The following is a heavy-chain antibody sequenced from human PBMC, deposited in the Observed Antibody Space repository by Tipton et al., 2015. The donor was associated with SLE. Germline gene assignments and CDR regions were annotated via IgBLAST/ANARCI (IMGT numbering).Heavy chain of an antibody. J-gene: IGHJ3*02. CDR3: ARDRYYYDTSGYYDAFDI. CDR2: IYSGGST. Sequence: SLRLSCAASGFTVSSNYMSWVRQAPGKGLEWVSVIYSGGSTYYADSVKGRFTISRDNSKDTLYLQMNSLRVEDTAVYYCARDRYYYDTSGYYDAFDIWGQGTMVTVSS. V-gene: IGHV3-66*02. CDR1: GFTVSSNY. D-gene: IGHD3-22*01.